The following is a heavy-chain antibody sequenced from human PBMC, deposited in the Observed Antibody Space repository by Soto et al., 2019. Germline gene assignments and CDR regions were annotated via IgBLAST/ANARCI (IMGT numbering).Heavy chain of an antibody. CDR3: ARSPYSSSSLGWFDP. CDR2: ISSSSSYI. CDR1: GFTFSSYS. V-gene: IGHV3-21*01. D-gene: IGHD6-6*01. J-gene: IGHJ5*02. Sequence: GGSVRLSCAASGFTFSSYSMNWVRQAPGKGLEWVSSISSSSSYIYYADSVKGRFTISRDNAKNSLYLQMNSLRAEDTAVYYCARSPYSSSSLGWFDPWGQGTLVTVSS.